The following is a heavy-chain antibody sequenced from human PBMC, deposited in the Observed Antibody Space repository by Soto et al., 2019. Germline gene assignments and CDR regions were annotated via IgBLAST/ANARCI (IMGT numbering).Heavy chain of an antibody. Sequence: DVQLLESGGGLVKPGGSLRLSCETSGFNFSDYSMSWVRQAPGEGLEWVSFISSSSSFIYNAESVEGRFSVSRDNARNLMYLEMSSLRVEDTAIYYCAKDCGSGYGFDYWGQGTLVAVSS. CDR3: AKDCGSGYGFDY. V-gene: IGHV3-21*01. D-gene: IGHD3-10*01. CDR2: ISSSSSFI. J-gene: IGHJ4*02. CDR1: GFNFSDYS.